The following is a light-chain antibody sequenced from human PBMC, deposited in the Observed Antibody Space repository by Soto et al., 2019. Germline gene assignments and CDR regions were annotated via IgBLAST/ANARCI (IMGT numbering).Light chain of an antibody. CDR3: QQYNNWPPIT. J-gene: IGKJ5*01. V-gene: IGKV3-15*01. Sequence: EIVLTQSQVTLSVSPGERATLSCRASQSVRSNLAWYQQKPGQAPRLLMYDASTRATGIPARFSGSGSGTEFTLTISSLQSEDFAVYYCQQYNNWPPITFGQGTRLE. CDR1: QSVRSN. CDR2: DAS.